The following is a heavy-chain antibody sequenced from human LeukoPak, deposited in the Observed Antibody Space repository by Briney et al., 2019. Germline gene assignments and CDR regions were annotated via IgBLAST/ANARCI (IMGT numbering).Heavy chain of an antibody. CDR2: INPNSGGT. J-gene: IGHJ4*02. Sequence: ASVKVSCKASGYTFTGYYMHWVRQAPGQGLEWMGWINPNSGGTNYAQKFQGRVTMTRDTSISTAYMELSRLRSDDTAVYYCARGRYSSSWYSGIDYWGQGTLVTVSS. D-gene: IGHD6-13*01. CDR1: GYTFTGYY. CDR3: ARGRYSSSWYSGIDY. V-gene: IGHV1-2*02.